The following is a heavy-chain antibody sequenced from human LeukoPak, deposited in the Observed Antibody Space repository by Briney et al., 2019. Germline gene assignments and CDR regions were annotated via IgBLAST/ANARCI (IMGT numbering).Heavy chain of an antibody. J-gene: IGHJ5*02. CDR1: GFTFSSYE. CDR2: INQDGSEK. V-gene: IGHV3-7*01. Sequence: GGSLRLSCAASGFTFSSYEMNWVRQAPGKGLEWVANINQDGSEKYYVDSMKGRFTISRDNSKKMLSLQMNSLRPEDSSVYYCARSPNHNWLDPWGQGTLVTVSS. CDR3: ARSPNHNWLDP.